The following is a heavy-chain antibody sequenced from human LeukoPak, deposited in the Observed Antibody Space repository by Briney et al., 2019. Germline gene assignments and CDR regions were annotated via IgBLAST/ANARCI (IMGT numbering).Heavy chain of an antibody. D-gene: IGHD1-1*01. V-gene: IGHV1-46*01. CDR2: IKPTDGRT. Sequence: ASVKVSCNVSGNTFTSHYMHWVRQAPGQGLEWRGIIKPTDGRTTYAQKFQGRLTMTRDTSTTTVYMELSSLRFEDTAVYYCVSNKNDRNGSAPWAQGTLFTVSS. CDR3: VSNKNDRNGSAP. CDR1: GNTFTSHY. J-gene: IGHJ5*02.